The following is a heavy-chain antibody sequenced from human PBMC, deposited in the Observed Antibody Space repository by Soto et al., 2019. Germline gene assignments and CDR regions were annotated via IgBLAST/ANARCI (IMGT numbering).Heavy chain of an antibody. Sequence: PAETLSLTCTVSGGSLRSGGYYWGWIRPHPGKGLEWIGYIYYSGTTYYNPALKSRVTISVDTSKNQYSLKLSSVTAAVTAVYNCARFQLYYCMDAWGQGTTVTVSS. CDR1: GGSLRSGGYY. V-gene: IGHV4-31*03. CDR3: ARFQLYYCMDA. D-gene: IGHD1-1*01. J-gene: IGHJ6*02. CDR2: IYYSGTT.